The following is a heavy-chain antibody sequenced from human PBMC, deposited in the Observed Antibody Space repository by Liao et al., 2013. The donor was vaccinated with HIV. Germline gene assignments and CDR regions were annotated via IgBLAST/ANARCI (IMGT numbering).Heavy chain of an antibody. V-gene: IGHV4-61*02. Sequence: QVQLQESGPGLVKPSQTLSLTCTVSGGSIRSGSYYWSWTRQPAGKGLEWIGRIYTSGSTNYNPXLQESSHHISRHVQEPSSPSKLSSVTAADTAVYYCARDKRDRGDYDYYYYMDVWAKGPTVTVSS. CDR1: GGSIRSGSYY. CDR2: IYTSGST. CDR3: ARDKRDRGDYDYYYYMDV. J-gene: IGHJ6*03. D-gene: IGHD4-17*01.